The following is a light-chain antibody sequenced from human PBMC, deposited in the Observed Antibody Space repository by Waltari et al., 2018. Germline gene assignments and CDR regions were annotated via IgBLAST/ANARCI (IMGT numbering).Light chain of an antibody. CDR3: NSRDSSGVV. CDR1: SLRSYY. V-gene: IGLV3-19*01. Sequence: SSELTQDPAVSVALGQTVRITCQGDSLRSYYASWYQQRPGQAPLLVIYGKNNRPSGIPDRFSGSSSGNTASLTITGAQAEDEADYYCNSRDSSGVVFGGGTQLTVL. J-gene: IGLJ2*01. CDR2: GKN.